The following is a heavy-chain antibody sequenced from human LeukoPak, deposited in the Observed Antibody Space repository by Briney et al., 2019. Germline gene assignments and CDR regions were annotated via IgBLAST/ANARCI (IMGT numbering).Heavy chain of an antibody. D-gene: IGHD4-17*01. CDR2: ISGSGGST. CDR1: GFTFSSYA. Sequence: PGGSLRLSCAASGFTFSSYAMSWVRQAPGKGLEWVSAISGSGGSTYYADSVKGRFTISRDNSKNTLYLQMNGLRAEDTAVYYCAKGPTMTTVTTVFDYWGQGTLVTVSS. CDR3: AKGPTMTTVTTVFDY. V-gene: IGHV3-23*01. J-gene: IGHJ4*02.